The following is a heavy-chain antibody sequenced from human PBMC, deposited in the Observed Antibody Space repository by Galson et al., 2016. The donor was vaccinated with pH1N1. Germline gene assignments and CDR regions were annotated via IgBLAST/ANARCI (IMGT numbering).Heavy chain of an antibody. D-gene: IGHD3-22*01. Sequence: QSGAEVKKPGESLKISCKGSGYSFTSYWIGWVRQMPGKGLEWMGIIYPGDSDTRYSPSFQGQVTISADKSTSTAYLQWSSLKASDTAIYYCARYADTYYYDSSGYPDWYFDLWGRGTLVTVSS. V-gene: IGHV5-51*03. J-gene: IGHJ2*01. CDR2: IYPGDSDT. CDR3: ARYADTYYYDSSGYPDWYFDL. CDR1: GYSFTSYW.